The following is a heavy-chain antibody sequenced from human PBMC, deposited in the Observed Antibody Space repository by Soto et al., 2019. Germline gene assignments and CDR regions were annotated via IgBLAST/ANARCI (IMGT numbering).Heavy chain of an antibody. Sequence: PGGSLRLSCAASGFTVNSNYMSWVRQAPGKGPEWVSVIYSGGDTYYADSVRGRLNVSRVNSKNTLFLQMNSLRAEDTAVYYCARGVGWLVNAFDIWGQGTMVTVSS. CDR1: GFTVNSNY. CDR2: IYSGGDT. J-gene: IGHJ3*02. D-gene: IGHD3-22*01. CDR3: ARGVGWLVNAFDI. V-gene: IGHV3-53*01.